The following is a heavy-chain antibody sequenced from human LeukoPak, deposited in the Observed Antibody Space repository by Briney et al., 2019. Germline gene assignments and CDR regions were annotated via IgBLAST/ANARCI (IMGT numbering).Heavy chain of an antibody. CDR3: ATLGERRGAYNWFDS. V-gene: IGHV4-39*01. D-gene: IGHD3-16*01. CDR1: GGSIGNSDYY. CDR2: IFYTGST. J-gene: IGHJ5*01. Sequence: SETLSLTCSVSGGSIGNSDYYWGWIRQPPGKGLEWIGSIFYTGSTYYNPSLKSRFTMSVDTSKNQFSLKLTSVTAADTAVYYCATLGERRGAYNWFDSWGQGTLVTVSS.